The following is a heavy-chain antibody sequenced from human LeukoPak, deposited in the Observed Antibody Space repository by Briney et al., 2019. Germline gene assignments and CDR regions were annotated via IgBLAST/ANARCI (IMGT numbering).Heavy chain of an antibody. D-gene: IGHD6-6*01. CDR3: ARDEGSSLDY. CDR1: GGSISSGSYY. Sequence: PSETLSLTCTVSGGSISSGSYYWSWIRQSPGKGLEWIGYIYYSGSTNYDPSLKSRVTISVDTSKNQFSLKLNSVTAADTAGYYCARDEGSSLDYWGQGTLVTVSS. V-gene: IGHV4-61*01. CDR2: IYYSGST. J-gene: IGHJ4*02.